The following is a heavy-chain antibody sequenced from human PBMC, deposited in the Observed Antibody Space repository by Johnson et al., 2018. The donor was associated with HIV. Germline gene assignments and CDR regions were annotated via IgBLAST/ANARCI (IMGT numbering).Heavy chain of an antibody. CDR2: IKSKTEGGTT. CDR1: GFTFSNAW. V-gene: IGHV3-15*01. Sequence: VQLVESGGGVVKPGGSLRLSCAASGFTFSNAWMSWVRQAPGKGLEWVGRIKSKTEGGTTDYAAPVKGRFTISRDDSKNTLYLQMNSLRAEDTAVYDCARDRGAFDIWGQGTMVTVSS. CDR3: ARDRGAFDI. J-gene: IGHJ3*02.